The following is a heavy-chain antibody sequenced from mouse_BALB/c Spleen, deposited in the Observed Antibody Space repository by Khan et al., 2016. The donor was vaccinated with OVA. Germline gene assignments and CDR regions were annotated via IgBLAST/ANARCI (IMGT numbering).Heavy chain of an antibody. CDR2: INTYTGEP. J-gene: IGHJ3*01. CDR3: ARLVITGFAY. V-gene: IGHV9-3-1*01. D-gene: IGHD2-4*01. Sequence: QIQLVQSGPELKKPGETVKISCKASGYTFTNYGMNWVKQAPGKGLKWMGWINTYTGEPTYADDFKGRFAFSLETSASTAYLQINNLKNEDTATYFCARLVITGFAYWGQGTLVTVSA. CDR1: GYTFTNYG.